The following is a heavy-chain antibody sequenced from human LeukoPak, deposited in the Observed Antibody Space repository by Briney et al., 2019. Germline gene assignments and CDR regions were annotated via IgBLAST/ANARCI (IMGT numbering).Heavy chain of an antibody. CDR1: GYSFTSYW. D-gene: IGHD5-18*01. Sequence: GESLKISCKGSGYSFTSYWVGWVRQMPGKGLEWMGIIYPGDSDTRYSPSFQGQVTISADKSIGTAYLQWSSLKASDTAMYYCARVPSKWIQLSDYWGQGTLVSVSS. CDR3: ARVPSKWIQLSDY. CDR2: IYPGDSDT. V-gene: IGHV5-51*01. J-gene: IGHJ4*02.